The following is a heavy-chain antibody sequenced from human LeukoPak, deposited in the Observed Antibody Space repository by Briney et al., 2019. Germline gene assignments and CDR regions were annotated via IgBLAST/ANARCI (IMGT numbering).Heavy chain of an antibody. CDR3: ARQGEPGGGDFDY. D-gene: IGHD3-10*01. Sequence: PSETLSLTCTVSGGSISSSSYYWGWIRQPPGKGLEWIGSIYYSGSTYYKPSLKSRVTISVDTSKNQFSLKLSSVTAADTAVYYRARQGEPGGGDFDYWGQGTLVTVSS. CDR2: IYYSGST. J-gene: IGHJ4*02. V-gene: IGHV4-39*01. CDR1: GGSISSSSYY.